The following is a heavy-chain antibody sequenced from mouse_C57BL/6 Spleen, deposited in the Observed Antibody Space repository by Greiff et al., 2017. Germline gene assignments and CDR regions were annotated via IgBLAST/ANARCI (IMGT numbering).Heavy chain of an antibody. V-gene: IGHV1-55*01. D-gene: IGHD1-1*01. CDR1: GYTFTSYW. Sequence: QVQLQQPGAELVKPGASVKMSCKASGYTFTSYWITWVKQRPGQGLEWIGDIYPGSGSTNYNEKFKSKATLTVDTSSSTAYVQRSSLTSEDSAVYFCARDYYGRGAMDYWGQGTSVTVSS. CDR3: ARDYYGRGAMDY. CDR2: IYPGSGST. J-gene: IGHJ4*01.